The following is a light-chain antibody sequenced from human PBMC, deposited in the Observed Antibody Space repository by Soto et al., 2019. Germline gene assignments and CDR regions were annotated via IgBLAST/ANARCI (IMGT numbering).Light chain of an antibody. CDR2: AAS. CDR3: LQYNDYPYT. J-gene: IGKJ2*01. V-gene: IGKV1-17*01. CDR1: QDIRNY. Sequence: DIQMTQSPPSLSASVGDRVTITCRANQDIRNYLGWYQQNPGKAPKRLIYAASSLQSGVPSRFSGSVSGTEFTLTISSLQPEDFATYFCLQYNDYPYTFGQGTKLEF.